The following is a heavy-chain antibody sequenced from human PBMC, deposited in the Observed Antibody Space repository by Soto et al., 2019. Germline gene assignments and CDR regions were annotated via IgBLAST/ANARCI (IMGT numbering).Heavy chain of an antibody. V-gene: IGHV3-23*01. D-gene: IGHD2-15*01. J-gene: IGHJ4*02. CDR2: ISVSGGST. Sequence: EVQLLESGGGLVQPGGSLRLSCSSSGFTFSSYAMSWVRQAPGKGLEWVSAISVSGGSTYYADSVKGRFTISRDNSKNTLYMQMNSLRAEDTAVYYCAKGTSGGSCSYFDYWGQGPLVTVSS. CDR3: AKGTSGGSCSYFDY. CDR1: GFTFSSYA.